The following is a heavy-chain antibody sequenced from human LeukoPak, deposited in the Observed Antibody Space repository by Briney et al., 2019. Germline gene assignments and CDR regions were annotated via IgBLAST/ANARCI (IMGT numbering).Heavy chain of an antibody. CDR3: AREVAVSGTENGAFNV. J-gene: IGHJ6*02. CDR1: GFSFSSYA. D-gene: IGHD6-19*01. CDR2: ISFDGTNK. V-gene: IGHV3-30-3*01. Sequence: GGSLRLSCAASGFSFSSYAMHWVRQAPGKGLEWVAVISFDGTNKYYADSVKGRLTISRDNSENTLHPQMNSLRAEDTAVYFCAREVAVSGTENGAFNVWGPGTTVTVSS.